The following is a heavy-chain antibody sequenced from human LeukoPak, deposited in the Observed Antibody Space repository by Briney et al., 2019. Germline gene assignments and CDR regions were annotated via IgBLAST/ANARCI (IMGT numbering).Heavy chain of an antibody. J-gene: IGHJ4*02. Sequence: GGSLRLSCAGSGFTFSNSAMSWVRQAPGKGLEGVSTLSGNGRSPSYADSVKGWFTISKDNSNTFLYLQMNSLRADDTAVYYCARGGVTSCFDSCGQGTLVTVSS. V-gene: IGHV3-23*01. D-gene: IGHD3-10*01. CDR2: LSGNGRSP. CDR1: GFTFSNSA. CDR3: ARGGVTSCFDS.